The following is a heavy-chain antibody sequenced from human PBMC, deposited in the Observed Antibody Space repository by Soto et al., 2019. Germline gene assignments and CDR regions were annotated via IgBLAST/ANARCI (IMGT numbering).Heavy chain of an antibody. CDR3: ARDLLVDFWSSYGMDV. CDR2: ISSSSSTI. Sequence: EVQLVESGGGLVQPGGSLRLSCAASGFTFSSYSMNWVRQAPGKGLEWVSYISSSSSTIYYADSVKGRFTISRDNAKNSLYLQMNSLRDEDTAVYYCARDLLVDFWSSYGMDVWGQGTTVTVSS. D-gene: IGHD3-3*01. J-gene: IGHJ6*02. V-gene: IGHV3-48*02. CDR1: GFTFSSYS.